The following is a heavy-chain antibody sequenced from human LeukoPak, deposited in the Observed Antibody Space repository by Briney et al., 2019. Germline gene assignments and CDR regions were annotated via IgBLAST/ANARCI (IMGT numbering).Heavy chain of an antibody. CDR3: ARDSSGPFDY. D-gene: IGHD6-19*01. CDR1: GGSFSGYY. V-gene: IGHV4-59*01. J-gene: IGHJ4*02. CDR2: IYYSGST. Sequence: PSETLSLTCAVYGGSFSGYYWSWIRQPPGKGLEWIGYIYYSGSTNYNPSLKSRVTISVDTSKNQSSLKLSSVTAADTAVYYCARDSSGPFDYWGQGTLVTVSS.